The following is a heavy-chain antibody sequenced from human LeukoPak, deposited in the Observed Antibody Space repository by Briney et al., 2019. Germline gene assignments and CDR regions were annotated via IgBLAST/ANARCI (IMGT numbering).Heavy chain of an antibody. CDR1: GLTFSDQY. CDR2: SRNKANSYTT. J-gene: IGHJ3*02. CDR3: ARPASRNDAFDI. D-gene: IGHD2-15*01. V-gene: IGHV3-72*01. Sequence: PGGSPRLSCAVSGLTFSDQYIDWVRQAPGKGLEWVGRSRNKANSYTTEYAASVKGRFTFSRDESKNSLYLQMNSLKTEDTAVYYCARPASRNDAFDIWGQGTTVTVSS.